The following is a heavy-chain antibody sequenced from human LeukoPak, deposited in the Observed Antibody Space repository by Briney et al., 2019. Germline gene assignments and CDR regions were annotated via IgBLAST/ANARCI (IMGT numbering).Heavy chain of an antibody. J-gene: IGHJ5*02. Sequence: ASVKVSRKASGYTFTGYYMHWVRQAPGQGLEWMGWINPNSGGTNYAQKFQGRVTMTRDTSISTAYMELSRLRSDDTAVYYCARAYYDLCWFDPWGQGTLVTVSS. D-gene: IGHD3-3*01. CDR2: INPNSGGT. V-gene: IGHV1-2*02. CDR3: ARAYYDLCWFDP. CDR1: GYTFTGYY.